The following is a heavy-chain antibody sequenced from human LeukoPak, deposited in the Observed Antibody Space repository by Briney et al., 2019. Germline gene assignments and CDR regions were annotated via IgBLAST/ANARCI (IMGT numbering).Heavy chain of an antibody. CDR3: ARDRRNYGDYLAPLYYFDY. D-gene: IGHD4-17*01. CDR2: INHSGST. J-gene: IGHJ4*02. Sequence: PSETLSLTCAVYGGSFSGYYWSWIRQPPGKGLEWIGEINHSGSTNYNPSLKSRVTISVDTSKNQFSLKLSSVTAADTAVYYCARDRRNYGDYLAPLYYFDYWGQGTLVTVSS. CDR1: GGSFSGYY. V-gene: IGHV4-34*01.